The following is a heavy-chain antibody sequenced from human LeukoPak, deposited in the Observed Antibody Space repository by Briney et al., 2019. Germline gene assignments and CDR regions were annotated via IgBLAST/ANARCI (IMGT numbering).Heavy chain of an antibody. CDR1: GFRFSDYG. D-gene: IGHD3-9*01. V-gene: IGHV3-33*06. Sequence: GGSLRLSCVASGFRFSDYGMHWVRQAPGEGLEWVAVIWYDGGHEYYGDSVRGRFTVSRDNSKNTLYLQLNTLRVEDTATYYCAKEPSPALNADWSLPDFWGQGTLVTVSS. CDR3: AKEPSPALNADWSLPDF. CDR2: IWYDGGHE. J-gene: IGHJ4*02.